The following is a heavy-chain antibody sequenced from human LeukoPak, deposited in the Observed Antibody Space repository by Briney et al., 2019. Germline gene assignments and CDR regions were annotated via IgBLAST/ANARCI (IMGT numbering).Heavy chain of an antibody. V-gene: IGHV4-59*08. Sequence: SETLSLTCTVSGGSISSYYWSWIRQPPGKGLEWIGYIYYSRSTNYNPSLKSRVTISVDTSKNQSSLQLSSVTAADTAVYYCARSSSGWYSNYWGQGTLVTVSS. CDR1: GGSISSYY. J-gene: IGHJ4*02. CDR2: IYYSRST. CDR3: ARSSSGWYSNY. D-gene: IGHD6-19*01.